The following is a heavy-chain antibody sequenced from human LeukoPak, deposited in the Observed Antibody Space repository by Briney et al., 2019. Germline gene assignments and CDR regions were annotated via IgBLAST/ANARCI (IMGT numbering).Heavy chain of an antibody. CDR1: GFTFSSYW. D-gene: IGHD6-19*01. CDR2: IKEDGSEK. CDR3: ARALAVAGTGY. J-gene: IGHJ4*02. V-gene: IGHV3-7*01. Sequence: GGSLRLSCAGSGFTFSSYWMSWVRQAPGKGPEWVANIKEDGSEKYYVDSVKGRFTISRDNAKNSLYLQMNSLRVEDTAVYYCARALAVAGTGYWGQGTLVTVSS.